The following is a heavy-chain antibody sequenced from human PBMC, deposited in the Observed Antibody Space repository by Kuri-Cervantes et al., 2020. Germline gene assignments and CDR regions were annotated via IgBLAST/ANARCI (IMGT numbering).Heavy chain of an antibody. CDR2: IKQGGSEK. J-gene: IGHJ4*02. CDR1: GFTFSSYW. D-gene: IGHD6-19*01. CDR3: ARDVGISGRSDY. Sequence: GESLKISCAASGFTFSSYWMSWVRQAPGKGLEWVANIKQGGSEKHYVDSVKGRFTISRDNVENSLYLQMNSLRVEDTAVYYCARDVGISGRSDYWGQGTLVTVSS. V-gene: IGHV3-7*01.